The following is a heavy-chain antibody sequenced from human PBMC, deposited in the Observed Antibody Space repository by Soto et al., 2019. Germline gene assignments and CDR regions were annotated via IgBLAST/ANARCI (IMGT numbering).Heavy chain of an antibody. CDR3: ASRHSSPYFDY. Sequence: QVQLQESGPGLVKPSQTLSLTCTVSGGSISSGDYYWSWIRQPPGKGLEWIGSIYYSGSTYYNPSLQSRVTLSVDTSKKQFALKLNSVTAADTAVYYCASRHSSPYFDYWGQGTLVTVSS. V-gene: IGHV4-30-4*01. CDR1: GGSISSGDYY. D-gene: IGHD6-13*01. CDR2: IYYSGST. J-gene: IGHJ4*02.